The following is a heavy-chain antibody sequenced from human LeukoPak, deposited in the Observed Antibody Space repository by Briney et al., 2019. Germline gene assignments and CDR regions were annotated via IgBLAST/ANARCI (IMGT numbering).Heavy chain of an antibody. Sequence: PGGSLRLSCAASGFTFTTYWMNWVRQAPGKGLEWVANIKQDGTETYYVDSVKGRFTVSRDNAKNPVFLQMNSLRDDDTAVYYCARSLSHWELPTNYWGQGTLVTVSS. D-gene: IGHD1-26*01. CDR1: GFTFTTYW. CDR2: IKQDGTET. V-gene: IGHV3-7*01. J-gene: IGHJ4*02. CDR3: ARSLSHWELPTNY.